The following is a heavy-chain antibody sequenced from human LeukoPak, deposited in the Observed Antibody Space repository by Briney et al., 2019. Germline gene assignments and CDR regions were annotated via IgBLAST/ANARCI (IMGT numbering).Heavy chain of an antibody. CDR2: IYSGGST. Sequence: GGSLRLSCAASGFTVSSNYMSWVRQAPRKGLEWVSIIYSGGSTYYADSVKGRFTFSRDNSKNTLYLQMNSLRAEDTAVYYCARVDSSGYYDYWGQGTLVTVSS. CDR1: GFTVSSNY. V-gene: IGHV3-53*01. J-gene: IGHJ4*02. CDR3: ARVDSSGYYDY. D-gene: IGHD3-22*01.